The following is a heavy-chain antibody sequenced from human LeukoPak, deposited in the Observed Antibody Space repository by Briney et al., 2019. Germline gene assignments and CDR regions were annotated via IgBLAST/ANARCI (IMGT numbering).Heavy chain of an antibody. D-gene: IGHD3-22*01. J-gene: IGHJ4*02. CDR3: ARARGARITMIVVVDYFDY. CDR1: GGSSSSYY. Sequence: PSETLSLICTVSGGSSSSYYWGWIRQPPGKGRVWIVNIYYSGSTNYNPSLKSRVTISVDTSKNQFSLKLSSVTAADTAVYYCARARGARITMIVVVDYFDYWGQGTLVTVSS. V-gene: IGHV4-59*01. CDR2: IYYSGST.